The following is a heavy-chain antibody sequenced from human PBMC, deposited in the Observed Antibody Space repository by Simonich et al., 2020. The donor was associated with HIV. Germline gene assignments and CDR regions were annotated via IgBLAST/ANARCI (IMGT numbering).Heavy chain of an antibody. J-gene: IGHJ4*02. V-gene: IGHV1-2*02. CDR2: INPNSGGK. D-gene: IGHD3-9*01. CDR3: ARGGYFDWLSNPDY. CDR1: GYTFTGYY. Sequence: QVQLVQSGAEVKKPGASVKVSCKASGYTFTGYYMHWVRQAPGQGLGWMGWINPNSGGKNDAQKFQGRVTMTRGTSISTAYMELSRLRSDDTAVYYCARGGYFDWLSNPDYWGQGTLVTVSS.